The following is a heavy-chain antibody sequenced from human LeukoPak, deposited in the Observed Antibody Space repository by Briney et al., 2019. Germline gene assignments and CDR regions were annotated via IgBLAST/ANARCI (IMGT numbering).Heavy chain of an antibody. J-gene: IGHJ4*02. CDR1: GYTFTGYY. CDR3: ARVIGFWNLGY. V-gene: IGHV1-2*02. Sequence: ASVKVSCKASGYTFTGYYMHWVRQAPGQGLEWMGWINPNSGGTKYAQKFQGRVTMTRDTSISTAYMELSRLRSDDTAVYYCARVIGFWNLGYWGQGTLVTVSS. D-gene: IGHD1-1*01. CDR2: INPNSGGT.